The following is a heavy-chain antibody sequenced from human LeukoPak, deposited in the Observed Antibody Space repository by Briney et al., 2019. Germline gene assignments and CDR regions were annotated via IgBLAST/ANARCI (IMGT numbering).Heavy chain of an antibody. D-gene: IGHD2-15*01. Sequence: SETLSLTCAVSGGSISTYYWSWIRQPPGKGLEWIGYIYYSGSTNYNPSLKSRVTVSADTSKNQFSLKLSSVTAADTAVYYCARSPYCSGGSCYSGGAFDIWGQGTMVTVSS. CDR2: IYYSGST. CDR3: ARSPYCSGGSCYSGGAFDI. V-gene: IGHV4-59*01. CDR1: GGSISTYY. J-gene: IGHJ3*02.